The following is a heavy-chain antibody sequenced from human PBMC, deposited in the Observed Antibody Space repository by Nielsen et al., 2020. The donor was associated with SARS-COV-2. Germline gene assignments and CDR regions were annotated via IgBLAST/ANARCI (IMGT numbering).Heavy chain of an antibody. D-gene: IGHD6-13*01. Sequence: ASVKVSCKASGYTFTSYAMHWVRQAPGQRLEWMGWINAGNGNTKYSQKFQGRVTMTRDTSTSTVYMELSSLRSEDTAVYYCARDHHSSSWSWPFDYWGQGTLVTVSS. J-gene: IGHJ4*02. V-gene: IGHV1-3*01. CDR1: GYTFTSYA. CDR3: ARDHHSSSWSWPFDY. CDR2: INAGNGNT.